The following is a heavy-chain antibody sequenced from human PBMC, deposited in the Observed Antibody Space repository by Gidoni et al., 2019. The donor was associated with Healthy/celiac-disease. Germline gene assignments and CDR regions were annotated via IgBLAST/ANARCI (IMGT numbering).Heavy chain of an antibody. Sequence: QVQLVESGGGVVQPGRSLSLSCAASGFTFSSYGMHWVRQAPGKGLEWVAVIWYDGSNKYYADSVKGRFTISRDNSKNTLYLQMNSLRAEDTAVYYCARQYYYDSSGYYLGGAFDIWGQGTMVTVSS. J-gene: IGHJ3*02. V-gene: IGHV3-33*01. D-gene: IGHD3-22*01. CDR1: GFTFSSYG. CDR3: ARQYYYDSSGYYLGGAFDI. CDR2: IWYDGSNK.